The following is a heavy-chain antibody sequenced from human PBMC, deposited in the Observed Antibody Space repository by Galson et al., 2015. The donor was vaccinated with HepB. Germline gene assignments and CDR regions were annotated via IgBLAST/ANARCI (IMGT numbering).Heavy chain of an antibody. CDR1: GYTFTSYG. Sequence: SVKVSCKASGYTFTSYGISWVRQAPGQGLEWMGWISAYNGNTNYAQKLQGRVTMTTDTSTSTAYMELRSLRSDDTAVYYCAREGATCSSTSCSYYYYYYYYMDVWGKGTTVTVSS. D-gene: IGHD2-2*01. J-gene: IGHJ6*03. CDR2: ISAYNGNT. V-gene: IGHV1-18*01. CDR3: AREGATCSSTSCSYYYYYYYYMDV.